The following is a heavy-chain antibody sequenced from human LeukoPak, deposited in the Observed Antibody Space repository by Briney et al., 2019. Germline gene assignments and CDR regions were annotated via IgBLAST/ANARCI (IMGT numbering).Heavy chain of an antibody. V-gene: IGHV4-39*01. CDR1: GGSISSSSHY. D-gene: IGHD6-19*01. J-gene: IGHJ5*02. Sequence: SETLSLTCTVSGGSISSSSHYWGWIRQPPGKGLEWIGSIYYSGSTYYNPSLKSRVTISVDTSKNQFSLKLSSVTAADTAVYYCAGCIAVAGTRLNWFDPWGQGTLVTVSS. CDR2: IYYSGST. CDR3: AGCIAVAGTRLNWFDP.